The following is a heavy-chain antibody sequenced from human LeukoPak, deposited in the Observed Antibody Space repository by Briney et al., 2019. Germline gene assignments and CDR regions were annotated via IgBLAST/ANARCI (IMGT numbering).Heavy chain of an antibody. CDR2: INHSGST. J-gene: IGHJ5*02. D-gene: IGHD2-21*02. V-gene: IGHV4-34*01. Sequence: SETLSLTCAVYGGSFSGYYWSWIRKPPGKGLEWIGEINHSGSTNYNPSLKSRVTISVDTSKNQFSLKLSSVTATDTAVYYCARVVTAIPWGQGTLVTVSS. CDR1: GGSFSGYY. CDR3: ARVVTAIP.